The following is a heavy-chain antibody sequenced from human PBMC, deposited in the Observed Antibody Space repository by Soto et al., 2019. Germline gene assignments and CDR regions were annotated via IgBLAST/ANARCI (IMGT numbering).Heavy chain of an antibody. J-gene: IGHJ4*02. CDR3: ARGSRGWYGYFDY. CDR1: GGSFSGYY. V-gene: IGHV4-34*01. Sequence: PSETLSLTCAVYGGSFSGYYWSWIRQPPGKGLEWIGEINHSGSTNYNPSLKSRVTISVGTSKNQFSLKLSSVTAADTAVYYCARGSRGWYGYFDYWGQGTLVTVSS. CDR2: INHSGST. D-gene: IGHD6-19*01.